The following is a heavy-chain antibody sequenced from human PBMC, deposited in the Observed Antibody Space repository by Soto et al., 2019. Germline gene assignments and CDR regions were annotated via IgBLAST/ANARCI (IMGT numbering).Heavy chain of an antibody. V-gene: IGHV1-69*08. Sequence: QVQLVQSGAEVKKPGSSVKVSCKASGGTFSSYTISWVRQAPGQGLEWMGRIIPILGIANYAQKFQGRVTITADKSTSTAYMELSSLRSEDTAVYYCARDRRLASSADGGYYMDVWGKGTTVTVSS. J-gene: IGHJ6*03. CDR2: IIPILGIA. CDR1: GGTFSSYT. CDR3: ARDRRLASSADGGYYMDV. D-gene: IGHD6-19*01.